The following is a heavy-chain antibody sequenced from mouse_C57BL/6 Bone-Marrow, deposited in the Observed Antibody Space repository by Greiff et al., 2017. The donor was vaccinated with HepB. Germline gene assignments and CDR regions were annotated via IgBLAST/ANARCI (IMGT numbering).Heavy chain of an antibody. J-gene: IGHJ2*01. CDR3: EREYYGSSTGYFDY. Sequence: VQLQQPGAELVRPGSSVKLSCKASGYTFTSYWMDWVKQRPGQGLEWIGNIYPSDSDTHYNQKFKDKATLTVDKSSSTAYMQLSSLTSEDSAVYYCEREYYGSSTGYFDYWGQGTTLTVSS. V-gene: IGHV1-61*01. CDR1: GYTFTSYW. D-gene: IGHD1-1*01. CDR2: IYPSDSDT.